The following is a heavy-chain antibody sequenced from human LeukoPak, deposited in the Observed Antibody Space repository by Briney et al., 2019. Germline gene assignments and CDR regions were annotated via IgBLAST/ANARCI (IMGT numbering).Heavy chain of an antibody. CDR2: ISGYNGDT. V-gene: IGHV1-18*01. CDR1: GYTFTRSG. J-gene: IGHJ4*02. CDR3: ARSGHCSGTSCYAEGIDY. D-gene: IGHD2-2*01. Sequence: GASVKVSCKTSGYTFTRSGITWVRQAPGQGLEWVGWISGYNGDTAYAQMFQGRVTMTTDTSTSTASMELRSLRSDDTAVYYCARSGHCSGTSCYAEGIDYWGQGTLVTVSS.